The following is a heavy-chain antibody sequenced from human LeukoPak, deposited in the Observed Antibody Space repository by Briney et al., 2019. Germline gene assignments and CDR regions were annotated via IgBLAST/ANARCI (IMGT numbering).Heavy chain of an antibody. J-gene: IGHJ4*02. CDR1: GGSFSGYY. V-gene: IGHV4-34*01. CDR3: ARGRASYGSGSYLFDY. Sequence: SETLSLTCAVYGGSFSGYYWSWIRQPPGKGLEWIGEINHSGSTNYNPSLKSRATISVDTSKNQFSLKLSSVTAADTAVYYCARGRASYGSGSYLFDYWGQGTLVTVSS. D-gene: IGHD3-10*01. CDR2: INHSGST.